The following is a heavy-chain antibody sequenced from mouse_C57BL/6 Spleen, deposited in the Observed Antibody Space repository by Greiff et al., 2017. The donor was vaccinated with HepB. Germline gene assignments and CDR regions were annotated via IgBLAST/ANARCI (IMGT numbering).Heavy chain of an antibody. Sequence: QVHVKQSGAELARPGASVKLSCKASGYTFTSYGISWVKQRTGQGLEWIGEIYPRSGNTYYNEKFKGKATLTADKSSSTAYMELRSLTSEDSAVYFCARYGTTGTYFDYWGQGTTLTVSS. J-gene: IGHJ2*01. CDR1: GYTFTSYG. CDR2: IYPRSGNT. D-gene: IGHD4-1*01. CDR3: ARYGTTGTYFDY. V-gene: IGHV1-81*01.